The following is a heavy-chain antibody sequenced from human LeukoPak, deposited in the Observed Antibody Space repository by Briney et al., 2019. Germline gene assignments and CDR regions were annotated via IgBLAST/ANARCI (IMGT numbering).Heavy chain of an antibody. D-gene: IGHD5-24*01. J-gene: IGHJ4*02. Sequence: PSETLSLTCTVSGGSVSSGSYYWSWIRQPPGKGLEWIGYIYYSGGTNYNPSLKSRVTISVDTSKNQFSLKLSSVTAADTAVYYCARKGRRRDGYNFPPGFDYWGQGTLVTASS. CDR1: GGSVSSGSYY. CDR2: IYYSGGT. V-gene: IGHV4-61*01. CDR3: ARKGRRRDGYNFPPGFDY.